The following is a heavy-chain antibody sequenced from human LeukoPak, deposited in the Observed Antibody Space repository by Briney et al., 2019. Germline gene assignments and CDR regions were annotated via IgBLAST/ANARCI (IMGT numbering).Heavy chain of an antibody. CDR1: GFTFSSYS. V-gene: IGHV3-21*01. CDR2: ISSSSSYI. J-gene: IGHJ4*02. Sequence: GGSLRLSCAASGFTFSSYSMNWVRQAPGKGLEWVSSISSSSSYIYYADSVKGRFTISRDNAKNSLYLQMNSLRAEDTAVYYCARGLRLGELSLYGDYWGQGTLVTVSS. D-gene: IGHD3-16*02. CDR3: ARGLRLGELSLYGDY.